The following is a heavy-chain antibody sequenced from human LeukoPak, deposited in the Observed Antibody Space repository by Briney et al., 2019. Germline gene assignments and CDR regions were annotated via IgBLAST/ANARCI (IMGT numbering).Heavy chain of an antibody. CDR1: GYIFTNYG. J-gene: IGHJ3*02. V-gene: IGHV1-18*01. CDR2: ISVYTGNT. D-gene: IGHD6-19*01. Sequence: ASVTVSCKASGYIFTNYGISWVRQAPGQGLEWMGWISVYTGNTNYAQKFQARVTMTTDTSTSTTYMEVRSLRSDDTAVYYCARAGGWAREDYKGDTFHIWGQGTMVTVSS. CDR3: ARAGGWAREDYKGDTFHI.